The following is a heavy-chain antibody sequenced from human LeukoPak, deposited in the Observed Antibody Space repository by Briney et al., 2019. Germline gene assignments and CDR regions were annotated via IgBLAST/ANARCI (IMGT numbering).Heavy chain of an antibody. Sequence: PGGSLRLSCAASGFTFSDYYMTWVRQAPGKGLEWVSTIRGSDSNTYYADSVKGRFTISRDNSKNTLYLQMNSLRAEDTAVYYCAKKVLTVTTWYFDYWGQGTLVTVSS. V-gene: IGHV3-23*01. CDR2: IRGSDSNT. CDR3: AKKVLTVTTWYFDY. J-gene: IGHJ4*02. D-gene: IGHD4-17*01. CDR1: GFTFSDYY.